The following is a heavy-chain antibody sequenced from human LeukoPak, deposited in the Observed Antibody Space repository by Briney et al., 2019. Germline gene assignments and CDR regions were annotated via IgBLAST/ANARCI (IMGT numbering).Heavy chain of an antibody. CDR1: GGSFSGYY. CDR2: INHSGST. D-gene: IGHD3-22*01. J-gene: IGHJ4*02. Sequence: SETLSLTCAVYGGSFSGYYWSWIRQPPGKGLEWIGEINHSGSTNYNPSLKSRVTISVDTSKNQFSLKLSSVTAADTAVYYCARRVRYDSSGYYFRIFGYWGQGTLVTVSS. V-gene: IGHV4-34*01. CDR3: ARRVRYDSSGYYFRIFGY.